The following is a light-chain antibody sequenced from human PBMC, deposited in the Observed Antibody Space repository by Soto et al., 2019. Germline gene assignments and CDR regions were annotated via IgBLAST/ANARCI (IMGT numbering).Light chain of an antibody. CDR3: QQCYTTPRT. CDR1: QSIKTY. J-gene: IGKJ5*01. V-gene: IGKV1-39*01. Sequence: EIQMTQSPSSLSASVGARVTITCRASQSIKTYLNWYQQKPGNAPRILIYDASSLQSGVPSTFSGSGSVTDFTLTISSLQPEDFATYYCQQCYTTPRTFGQGTRLEI. CDR2: DAS.